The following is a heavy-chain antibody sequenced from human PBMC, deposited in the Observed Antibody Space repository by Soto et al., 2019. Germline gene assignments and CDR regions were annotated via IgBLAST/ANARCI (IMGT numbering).Heavy chain of an antibody. CDR3: ATSSGPQSPIGDH. J-gene: IGHJ4*02. V-gene: IGHV4-59*08. Sequence: SETLSLTCTVSGVSITSYYWSWIRQSPGKGLEWIGFISYSGNTNYNPSLKSRVIISRDTSRNEFSLRLTSVTAADTAVYYCATSSGPQSPIGDHWGQGTLVTVSS. CDR2: ISYSGNT. CDR1: GVSITSYY. D-gene: IGHD6-19*01.